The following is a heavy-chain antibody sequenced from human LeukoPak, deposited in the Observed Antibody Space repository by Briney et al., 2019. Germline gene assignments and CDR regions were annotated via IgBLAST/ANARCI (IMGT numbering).Heavy chain of an antibody. CDR1: GGSISSYY. Sequence: SETLSLTCTVPGGSISSYYWSWIRQPPGKGLEWIGYIYYSGSTNYNPSLKSRVTISVDTSKNQFSLKLSSVTAADTAVYYCARAAGIAVAGPYFNWFDPWGQGTLVTVSS. J-gene: IGHJ5*02. D-gene: IGHD6-19*01. V-gene: IGHV4-59*01. CDR3: ARAAGIAVAGPYFNWFDP. CDR2: IYYSGST.